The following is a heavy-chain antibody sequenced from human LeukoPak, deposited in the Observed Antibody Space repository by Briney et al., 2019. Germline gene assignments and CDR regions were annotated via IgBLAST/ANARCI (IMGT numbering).Heavy chain of an antibody. CDR1: GGTFSSYA. Sequence: GASVKVSCKASGGTFSSYAISWVRQAPGQGLEWMGGIIPIFGTANYAQKFQGRVTITTDESTSTAYMELSSLRSEDTAVYYCARDSAYYDILTGHTPLGYFQHWGQGTLVTVSS. CDR2: IIPIFGTA. V-gene: IGHV1-69*05. J-gene: IGHJ1*01. D-gene: IGHD3-9*01. CDR3: ARDSAYYDILTGHTPLGYFQH.